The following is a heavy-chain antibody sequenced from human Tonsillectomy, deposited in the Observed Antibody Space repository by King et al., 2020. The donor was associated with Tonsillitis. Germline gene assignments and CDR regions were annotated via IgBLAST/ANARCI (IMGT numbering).Heavy chain of an antibody. CDR2: ISYDGSNK. CDR3: ARDQSPGDSNGYLDY. V-gene: IGHV3-30-3*01. CDR1: GFTFSNYA. J-gene: IGHJ4*02. D-gene: IGHD3-22*01. Sequence: VKLVESGQGVVQPGRSLRLSCAASGFTFSNYAMHWVRQAPGKGLEWVAIISYDGSNKYYADSVRGRFTISRDNSKNTLYLQMNSLRAEDTAVYHCARDQSPGDSNGYLDYWGQGTLVTVSS.